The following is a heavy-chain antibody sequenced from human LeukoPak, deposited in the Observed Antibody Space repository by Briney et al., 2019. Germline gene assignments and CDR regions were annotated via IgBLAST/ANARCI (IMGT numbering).Heavy chain of an antibody. CDR2: IRSKAYGGTT. CDR1: GFTFGDYA. D-gene: IGHD2-15*01. Sequence: HPGGSLRLSCTASGFTFGDYAMSWFRQAPGKGLEWVGFIRSKAYGGTTEYAASVKGRFTISRDDSKSIAYLQMNSLKTEDTAVYYCTRDIVVVVAATSYYFDYWGQGTLVTVSS. CDR3: TRDIVVVVAATSYYFDY. J-gene: IGHJ4*02. V-gene: IGHV3-49*03.